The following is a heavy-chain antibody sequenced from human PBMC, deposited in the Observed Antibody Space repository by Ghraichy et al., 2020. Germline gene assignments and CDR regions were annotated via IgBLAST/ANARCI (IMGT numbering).Heavy chain of an antibody. CDR1: GFTFSSYG. D-gene: IGHD6-19*01. V-gene: IGHV3-30*18. Sequence: GESLNISCAASGFTFSSYGMHWVRQAPGKGLEWVAVISYDGSNKYYADSVKGRFTISRDNSKNTLYLQMNSLRAEDTAVYYCAKALSRGSGWYRGGDYFDYWGQGTLVTVSS. J-gene: IGHJ4*02. CDR3: AKALSRGSGWYRGGDYFDY. CDR2: ISYDGSNK.